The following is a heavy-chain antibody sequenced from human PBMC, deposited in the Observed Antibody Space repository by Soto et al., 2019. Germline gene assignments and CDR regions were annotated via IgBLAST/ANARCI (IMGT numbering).Heavy chain of an antibody. J-gene: IGHJ4*02. CDR2: IYWNDDK. V-gene: IGHV2-5*01. Sequence: APTPGNATQPLTLTCTFSWFSLSTRGVGVGWIRQPPGKALEWLALIYWNDDKRYSPSLKSRLTITKDTSKNQVVLTMTNMDPVDTATYYCARGTYSGSSRSFDYWGQGTLVTVSS. CDR1: WFSLSTRGVG. D-gene: IGHD1-26*01. CDR3: ARGTYSGSSRSFDY.